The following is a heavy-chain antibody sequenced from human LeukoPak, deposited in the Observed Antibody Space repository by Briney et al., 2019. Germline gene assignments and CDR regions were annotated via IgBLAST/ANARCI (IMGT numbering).Heavy chain of an antibody. CDR1: GGSFSGYY. CDR3: AGRLRKSDY. D-gene: IGHD3-16*01. V-gene: IGHV4-34*01. J-gene: IGHJ4*02. Sequence: SETLSLTCAVCGGSFSGYYWSWIRQPPGKGLEWIGEINHSGSTNYNPSLKSRVTISVDTSKNQFSLKLSSVTAADTAVYYCAGRLRKSDYWGQGTLVTVSS. CDR2: INHSGST.